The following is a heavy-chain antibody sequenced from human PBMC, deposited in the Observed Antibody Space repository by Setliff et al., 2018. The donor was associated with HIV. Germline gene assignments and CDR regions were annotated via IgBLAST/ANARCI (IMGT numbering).Heavy chain of an antibody. J-gene: IGHJ4*02. CDR2: IQTSEGT. V-gene: IGHV4-4*07. CDR1: GGSISTDY. Sequence: PSETLSLTCSVSGGSISTDYWTWVRQSAGKGLEWIGRIQTSEGTKYNPPLNSRVTVSIDTPKNQFSLDLTSVTAADTAVYYCARGGYGSGNAYYFADWGQGTLVTVSS. D-gene: IGHD3-10*01. CDR3: ARGGYGSGNAYYFAD.